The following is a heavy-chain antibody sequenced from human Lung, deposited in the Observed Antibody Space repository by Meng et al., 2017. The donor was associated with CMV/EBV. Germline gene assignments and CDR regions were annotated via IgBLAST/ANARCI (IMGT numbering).Heavy chain of an antibody. Sequence: GESLKISCSASGFAFSNYKMDWVRQAPGRGLEWVSSITPFSDNIYYGDSVKGRFTISGDNGKNSVYLQMNSLRDEETAVYSCARDRYQLPYDSWGQGTLVTVSS. CDR2: ITPFSDNI. V-gene: IGHV3-21*01. CDR1: GFAFSNYK. J-gene: IGHJ4*02. CDR3: ARDRYQLPYDS. D-gene: IGHD2-2*01.